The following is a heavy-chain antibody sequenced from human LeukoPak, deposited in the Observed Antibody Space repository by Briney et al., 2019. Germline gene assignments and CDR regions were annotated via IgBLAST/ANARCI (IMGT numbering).Heavy chain of an antibody. CDR2: IYYSGST. Sequence: SETLSLTCTVSGGSISSYYWSWLRQPPGKGLEWIGYIYYSGSTNYNPSLKSRVTISVDTSKNQFSLKLSSVTAADTAVYYCARDNCSSTSCYGGFDYWGQGTLVTVSS. CDR3: ARDNCSSTSCYGGFDY. V-gene: IGHV4-59*01. J-gene: IGHJ4*02. CDR1: GGSISSYY. D-gene: IGHD2-2*01.